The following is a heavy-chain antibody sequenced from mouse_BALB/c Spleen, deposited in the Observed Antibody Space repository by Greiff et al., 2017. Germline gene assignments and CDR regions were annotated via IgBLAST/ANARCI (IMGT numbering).Heavy chain of an antibody. Sequence: VQLQQSGAELAKPGASVKMSCKASGYTFTSYWMHWVKQRPGQGLEWIGYINPSTGYTEYNQKFKDKATLTADKSSSTAYMQLSSLTSEDSAVYYCARRTYYRYDDALYGYFDVWGAGTTVTVSS. D-gene: IGHD2-14*01. CDR1: GYTFTSYW. CDR2: INPSTGYT. V-gene: IGHV1-7*01. CDR3: ARRTYYRYDDALYGYFDV. J-gene: IGHJ1*01.